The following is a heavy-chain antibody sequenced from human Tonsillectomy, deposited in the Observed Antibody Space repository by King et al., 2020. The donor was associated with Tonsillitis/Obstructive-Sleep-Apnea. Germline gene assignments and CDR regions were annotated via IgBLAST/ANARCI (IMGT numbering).Heavy chain of an antibody. Sequence: VQLVESGGGLVQPGGSLKLSCAASGFTFSGSAIHWVRQASGKGLEWVGRIRSKANSYATEYGASVKGRFTIFRDDSKNTAYLQMNSLKTEDTAVYYCNLGLVVDDDLDYWGQGTLVTVSS. V-gene: IGHV3-73*01. CDR2: IRSKANSYAT. D-gene: IGHD2-2*01. CDR1: GFTFSGSA. CDR3: NLGLVVDDDLDY. J-gene: IGHJ4*02.